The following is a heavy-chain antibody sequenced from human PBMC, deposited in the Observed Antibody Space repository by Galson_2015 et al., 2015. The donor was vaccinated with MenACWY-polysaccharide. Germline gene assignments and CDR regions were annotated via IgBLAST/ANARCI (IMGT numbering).Heavy chain of an antibody. J-gene: IGHJ4*02. V-gene: IGHV3-7*03. D-gene: IGHD3-10*01. CDR3: ASQTWTGYFDY. CDR1: GFTFSNYW. CDR2: IKQDGSEK. Sequence: SLRLSCAASGFTFSNYWMSWVRQAPGKGLEWVANIKQDGSEKYYVDSAKGRFTISRDNAKTSLYLQMNSLRAEDTAMYYCASQTWTGYFDYCGQAILVPVSS.